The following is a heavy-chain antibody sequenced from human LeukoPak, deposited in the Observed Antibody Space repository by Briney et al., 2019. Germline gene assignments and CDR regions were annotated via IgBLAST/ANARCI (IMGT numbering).Heavy chain of an antibody. J-gene: IGHJ4*02. D-gene: IGHD2-15*01. CDR1: GFTFSSYA. CDR2: ISYDGSNK. CDR3: AREGGVCSGGSCYAAPIDY. Sequence: GGSLRLSCAASGFTFSSYAMHWVRQAPGKGLEWMAVISYDGSNKYYADSVKGRFTISRDNSKNTLYLQMNSLRAEDTAVYYCAREGGVCSGGSCYAAPIDYWGQGTLVTVSS. V-gene: IGHV3-30*14.